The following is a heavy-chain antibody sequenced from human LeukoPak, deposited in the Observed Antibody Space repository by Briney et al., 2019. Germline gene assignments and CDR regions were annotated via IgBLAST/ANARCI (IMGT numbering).Heavy chain of an antibody. CDR2: INPNSGGT. V-gene: IGHV1-2*06. D-gene: IGHD2-21*01. Sequence: ASVKVSCKVSGYTFTGYYMHWVRQAPGQGLEWMGRINPNSGGTNYAQKFQGRVTMTRDTSISTAYMELSRLRSDDTAVYYCARGGGGLWATIEYWGQGTLVTVSS. CDR3: ARGGGGLWATIEY. J-gene: IGHJ4*02. CDR1: GYTFTGYY.